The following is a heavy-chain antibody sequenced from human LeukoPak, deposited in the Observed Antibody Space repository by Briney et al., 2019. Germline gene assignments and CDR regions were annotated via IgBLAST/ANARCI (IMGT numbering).Heavy chain of an antibody. CDR2: INHSGST. V-gene: IGHV4-34*01. CDR1: GGSFSGYY. J-gene: IGHJ3*02. D-gene: IGHD3-3*01. Sequence: SETLSLTCAVYGGSFSGYYWSWIRQPPGKGLEWIGEINHSGSTNYNPSLKSRVTISVDTSKNQFSLKLSSVTAADTAVYYCARGRRRITIFGVVGNDAFDIWGQGTMVTVSS. CDR3: ARGRRRITIFGVVGNDAFDI.